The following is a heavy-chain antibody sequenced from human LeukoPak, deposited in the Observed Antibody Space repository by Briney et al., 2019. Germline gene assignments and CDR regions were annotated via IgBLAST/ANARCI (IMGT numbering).Heavy chain of an antibody. Sequence: GRSLRLSCAASGFIFSSYGMHWVRQAPGKGLEWVAVIYYDGSNEYYADSVRGRFTISRDNSKNTLFLQMSSLRAEDTAVYYCARDTFYSSGVYGLDVWGQGTTVTVSS. J-gene: IGHJ6*02. D-gene: IGHD3-22*01. CDR2: IYYDGSNE. CDR3: ARDTFYSSGVYGLDV. CDR1: GFIFSSYG. V-gene: IGHV3-33*01.